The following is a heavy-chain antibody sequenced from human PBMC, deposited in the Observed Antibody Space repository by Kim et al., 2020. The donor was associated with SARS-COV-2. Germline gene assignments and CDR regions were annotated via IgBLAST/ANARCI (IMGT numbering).Heavy chain of an antibody. D-gene: IGHD3-16*02. CDR3: ASALGH. J-gene: IGHJ4*02. Sequence: YTSRHTNDHPSLQSRVTMSVDMSKNQFSLKLSSVTAADTAVYYCASALGHWGQGTLVTVSS. V-gene: IGHV4-4*07. CDR2: YTSRHT.